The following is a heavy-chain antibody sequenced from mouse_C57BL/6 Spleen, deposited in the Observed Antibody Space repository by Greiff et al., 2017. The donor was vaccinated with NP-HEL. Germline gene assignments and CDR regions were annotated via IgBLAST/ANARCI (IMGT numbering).Heavy chain of an antibody. CDR2: IYPGDGDT. Sequence: VQLQQSGAELVKPGASVKISCKASGYAFSSYWMNWVKQRPGKGLEWIGQIYPGDGDTNYNGKFKGKATLTADKSSSTAYMQLSSLTSEDSAVYFCARFPIYYYGSSYYDYWGQGTTLTVSS. CDR3: ARFPIYYYGSSYYDY. CDR1: GYAFSSYW. D-gene: IGHD1-1*01. V-gene: IGHV1-80*01. J-gene: IGHJ2*01.